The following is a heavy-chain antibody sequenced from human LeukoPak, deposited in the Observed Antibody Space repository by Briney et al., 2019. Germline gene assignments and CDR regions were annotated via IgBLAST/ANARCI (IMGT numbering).Heavy chain of an antibody. CDR3: ARDPPRDY. J-gene: IGHJ4*02. CDR1: GFTFSTYW. CDR2: IHYDGTYT. Sequence: GGSLRLSCAASGFTFSTYWMHWVRQIPGKGLVWLSRIHYDGTYTTYVDSVRGRFTISRDNTKSTLYLQMNSLRADDTAVYYCARDPPRDYWGQGTLVTVSS. V-gene: IGHV3-74*01.